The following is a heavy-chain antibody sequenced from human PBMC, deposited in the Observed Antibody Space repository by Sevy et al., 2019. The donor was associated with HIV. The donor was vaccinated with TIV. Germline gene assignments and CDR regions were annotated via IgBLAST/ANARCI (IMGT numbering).Heavy chain of an antibody. CDR3: ARDCNSATCLWGLDV. CDR2: IKRDGSEK. Sequence: GGSLILSCVASGFTFSNYWMSWVRQAPGKGLEWVANIKRDGSEKYCVASVKGRFTISRDNDKTSLYLQMNSLRDEDTAVYYCARDCNSATCLWGLDVWGPGTTVTVSS. D-gene: IGHD1-26*01. V-gene: IGHV3-7*03. CDR1: GFTFSNYW. J-gene: IGHJ6*02.